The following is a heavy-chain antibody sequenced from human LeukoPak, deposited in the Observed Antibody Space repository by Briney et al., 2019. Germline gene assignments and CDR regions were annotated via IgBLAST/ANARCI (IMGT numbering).Heavy chain of an antibody. CDR2: FDPEDGET. Sequence: ASVKVSCKVSGYTLTELSMHWVRQAPGKGLEWVGGFDPEDGETIYAQKFQGRVTMTEDTSTDTAYMELSSLRSEDTAVYYCATANRSLAAAGHSNWYFDLWGRGTLVTVSS. J-gene: IGHJ2*01. D-gene: IGHD6-13*01. V-gene: IGHV1-24*01. CDR3: ATANRSLAAAGHSNWYFDL. CDR1: GYTLTELS.